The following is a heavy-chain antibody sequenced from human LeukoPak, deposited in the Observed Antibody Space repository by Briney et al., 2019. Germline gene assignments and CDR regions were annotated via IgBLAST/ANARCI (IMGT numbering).Heavy chain of an antibody. CDR2: ISYDGSDK. V-gene: IGHV3-30*03. D-gene: IGHD6-19*01. CDR3: TTMKRMSWLARRRSMDSQLSYFYY. Sequence: PGRSLRLSCAASGFTFSNYGMHWVRQAPGKGLEWVAVISYDGSDKYYADSVMGRFTISRDNSKNTLYLQMNSLKTEDTAVYYCTTMKRMSWLARRRSMDSQLSYFYYWGQGTLVTVSS. J-gene: IGHJ4*02. CDR1: GFTFSNYG.